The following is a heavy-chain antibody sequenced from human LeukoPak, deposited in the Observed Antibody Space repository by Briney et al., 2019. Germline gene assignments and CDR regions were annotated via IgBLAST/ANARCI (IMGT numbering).Heavy chain of an antibody. CDR2: INHSGST. D-gene: IGHD3-10*01. CDR1: GGSFSGYY. V-gene: IGHV4-34*01. CDR3: ARRGATYYYGSGSYYVWFDP. J-gene: IGHJ5*02. Sequence: PSETLSLTCAVYGGSFSGYYWSWIRQPPGKGLEWVGEINHSGSTNYNPSLKSRVTISVDTSKNQFSLKLSSVPAADTAVYYCARRGATYYYGSGSYYVWFDPWGQGTLVTVSS.